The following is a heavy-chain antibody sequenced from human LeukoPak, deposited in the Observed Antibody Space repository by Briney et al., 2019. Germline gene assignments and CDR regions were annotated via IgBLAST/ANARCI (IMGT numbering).Heavy chain of an antibody. Sequence: GGSLRLSCAASGFSFGSYGMHWVRQAPGKGLEWVAVISHEGSYKSYADSVKGRFTISRDNSKNMVYLQLNSLRPEDTAVYYCTRTREQWQVLDYWGQGTLVTVSS. CDR2: ISHEGSYK. V-gene: IGHV3-30*03. CDR3: TRTREQWQVLDY. CDR1: GFSFGSYG. J-gene: IGHJ4*02. D-gene: IGHD6-19*01.